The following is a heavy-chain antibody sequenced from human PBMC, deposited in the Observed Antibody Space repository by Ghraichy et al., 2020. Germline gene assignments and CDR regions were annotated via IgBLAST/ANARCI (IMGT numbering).Heavy chain of an antibody. Sequence: GGSLRLSCSASGFTFSSYAMHWVRQAPGKGLEYVSAISSNGGSTYYADSVKGRFTISRDNSKNTLYLQMSSLRAEDTAVYYCSGGVVVAATQYNWFDPWGQGTLVTVSS. J-gene: IGHJ5*02. CDR1: GFTFSSYA. CDR2: ISSNGGST. V-gene: IGHV3-64D*06. CDR3: SGGVVVAATQYNWFDP. D-gene: IGHD2-15*01.